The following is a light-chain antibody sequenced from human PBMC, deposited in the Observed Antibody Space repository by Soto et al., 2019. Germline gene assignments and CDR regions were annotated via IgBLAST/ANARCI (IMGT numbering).Light chain of an antibody. CDR1: QTISTW. CDR2: DAS. J-gene: IGKJ1*01. V-gene: IGKV1-5*01. Sequence: IQVTQSPPTLSASVGDRVTITCRASQTISTWMAWYQQKPGKAPKLLVYDASTLQSGVASRFSGSGSGTDFTLAISSLQPEDSATYYCLQDINYPWTFGQGTKVDIK. CDR3: LQDINYPWT.